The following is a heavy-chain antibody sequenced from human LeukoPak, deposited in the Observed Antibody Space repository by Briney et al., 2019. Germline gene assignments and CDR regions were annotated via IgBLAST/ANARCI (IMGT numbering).Heavy chain of an antibody. Sequence: SETLSLTCTVSGGSISSSSYHWGWIRQPPGKGLEWIGSIYYSGSTYYNPSLKSRVTISVGTSKNQFSLKLSSVTAADTAVYYCARSFRGVVGATMYYFDYWGQGTLVTVSS. J-gene: IGHJ4*02. CDR1: GGSISSSSYH. CDR3: ARSFRGVVGATMYYFDY. CDR2: IYYSGST. V-gene: IGHV4-39*07. D-gene: IGHD1-26*01.